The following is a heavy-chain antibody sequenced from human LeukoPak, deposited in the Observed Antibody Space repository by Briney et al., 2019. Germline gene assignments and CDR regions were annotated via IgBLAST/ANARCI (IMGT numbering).Heavy chain of an antibody. CDR3: TRETGWGPGY. V-gene: IGHV3-74*01. D-gene: IGHD6-19*01. CDR1: GFTLGGYK. Sequence: GGSLRLSCAASGFTLGGYKMHWIRQAPGKGLAWVARINTEGSSITYADSVKGRFTISRDNAKNTLYLQMDSLRDEDTAVYYCTRETGWGPGYWGQGTLVTVSS. CDR2: INTEGSSI. J-gene: IGHJ4*02.